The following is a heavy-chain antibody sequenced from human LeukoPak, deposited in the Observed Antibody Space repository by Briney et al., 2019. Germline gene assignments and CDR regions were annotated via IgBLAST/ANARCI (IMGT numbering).Heavy chain of an antibody. V-gene: IGHV3-30*03. J-gene: IGHJ1*01. CDR1: GFGFNYYG. CDR2: ISYDERGK. D-gene: IGHD3-16*01. CDR3: STDGTPKFEH. Sequence: PGGSLRLSCAASGFGFNYYGMVWFRQSPGKGLEWVATISYDERGKHYADSVQGRFTISSDNSKSVLYLQLDYLRPEDTAVYYCSTDGTPKFEHWGQGTLVTVSS.